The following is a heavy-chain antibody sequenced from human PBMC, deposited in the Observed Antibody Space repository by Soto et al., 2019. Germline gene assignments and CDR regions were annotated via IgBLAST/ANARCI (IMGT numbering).Heavy chain of an antibody. Sequence: QVQMVESGGGVVQPGRSLRLSCAASGFTFSSYGMHWVRQAPGKGLEWVAVIWYDGSNKYYADSVKGRFTISRDNSKNTLYRQMKSLRAEDTAVYYCAREDYGSGSFDYWGQGTLVTVSS. J-gene: IGHJ4*02. V-gene: IGHV3-33*01. CDR3: AREDYGSGSFDY. D-gene: IGHD3-10*01. CDR2: IWYDGSNK. CDR1: GFTFSSYG.